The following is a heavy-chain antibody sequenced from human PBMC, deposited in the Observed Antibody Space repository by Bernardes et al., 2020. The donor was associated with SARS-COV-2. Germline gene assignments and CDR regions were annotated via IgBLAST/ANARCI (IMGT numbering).Heavy chain of an antibody. V-gene: IGHV3-23*01. D-gene: IGHD2-15*01. CDR3: AKESASGGFSPVDY. Sequence: GSLRLSCAASGFTFSSCALSWVRQAPGKGLEWVSTISDNGGATYYADSVKGRFTISRDNSANTLYLQMNSLRAEDAALYYCAKESASGGFSPVDYWGQGTLVNVSS. CDR1: GFTFSSCA. CDR2: ISDNGGAT. J-gene: IGHJ4*02.